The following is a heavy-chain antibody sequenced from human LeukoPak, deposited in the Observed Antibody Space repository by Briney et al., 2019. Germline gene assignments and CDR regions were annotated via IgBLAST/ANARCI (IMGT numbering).Heavy chain of an antibody. D-gene: IGHD4-17*01. CDR2: ISSSSSYI. V-gene: IGHV3-21*04. CDR1: GFTFSSYS. J-gene: IGHJ3*02. CDR3: AKPQYYGDYGSAFDI. Sequence: GGSLRLSCAASGFTFSSYSMNWVRQAPGKGLEWVSSISSSSSYIYYADSVKGRFTISRDNAKNSLYLQMNSLRAEDTAVYYCAKPQYYGDYGSAFDIWGQGTMVTVSS.